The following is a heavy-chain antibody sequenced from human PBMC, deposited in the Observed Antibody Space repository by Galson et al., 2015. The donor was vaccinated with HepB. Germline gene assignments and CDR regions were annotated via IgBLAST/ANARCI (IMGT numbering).Heavy chain of an antibody. J-gene: IGHJ4*02. V-gene: IGHV1-18*04. CDR2: ISAYNGNT. CDR3: ARGGRGYGSFDY. CDR1: GYTFTSYG. D-gene: IGHD5-12*01. Sequence: SVKVSCKASGYTFTSYGISWVRQAPGQGLEWMGWISAYNGNTNYAQKLQGRVTMTTDTSTSTAYMELSRLKSDDTAVYYCARGGRGYGSFDYWGQGTLVTVSS.